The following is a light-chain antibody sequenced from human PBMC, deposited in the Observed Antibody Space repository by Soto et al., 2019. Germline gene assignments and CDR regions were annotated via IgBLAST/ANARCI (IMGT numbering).Light chain of an antibody. CDR3: QQSYSAPVT. Sequence: DIQMTQSPSSLSASIGDRVTITCRASPSISSYLNWFQQKPGEAPKLLIQAASSLQSGVPSRFSGSGSETDFTLNINSLQPEDFPVYYCQQSYSAPVTFGQGNKV. V-gene: IGKV1-39*01. CDR2: AAS. CDR1: PSISSY. J-gene: IGKJ2*01.